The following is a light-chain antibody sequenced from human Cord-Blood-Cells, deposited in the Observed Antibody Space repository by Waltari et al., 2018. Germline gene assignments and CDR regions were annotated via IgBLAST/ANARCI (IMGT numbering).Light chain of an antibody. J-gene: IGLJ3*02. V-gene: IGLV2-11*01. CDR3: CSYAGSYTWV. CDR2: DVS. CDR1: SSDVGGYTY. Sequence: QSALTQPRSVSRSPGQSVPIPCTGTSSDVGGYTYVSWYQQHPGKAPNLMIYDVSKRPSGVPDRFSGSKSGNTASLTISGLQAEDEADYYCCSYAGSYTWVFGGGTKLTVL.